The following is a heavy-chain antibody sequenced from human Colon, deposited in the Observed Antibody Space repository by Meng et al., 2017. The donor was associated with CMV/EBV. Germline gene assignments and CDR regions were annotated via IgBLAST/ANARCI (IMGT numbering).Heavy chain of an antibody. D-gene: IGHD4-17*01. CDR3: AREFDYGDGVGWFDP. CDR2: MNPNSGNT. Sequence: GESLKISCKGSGYTFTSYDINWVRQATGQGLEWMGWMNPNSGNTGYAQKFQGRVTMTRNTSISTAYMELSSLRSEDTAVYYCAREFDYGDGVGWFDPWGQGTLVTVSS. V-gene: IGHV1-8*01. J-gene: IGHJ5*02. CDR1: GYTFTSYD.